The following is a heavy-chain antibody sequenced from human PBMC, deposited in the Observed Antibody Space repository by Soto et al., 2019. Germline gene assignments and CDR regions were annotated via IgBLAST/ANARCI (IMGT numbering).Heavy chain of an antibody. D-gene: IGHD2-15*01. CDR2: INPDNGNT. Sequence: ASVKVSCKASGYTFTSYGMNWVRQAPGQRLEWMGWINPDNGNTKSSQKFQDRVIITRDTSASTAYMDLSSLRSEDTAVYYCARGIATGQLDPWGQGTLVTVSS. V-gene: IGHV1-3*01. CDR1: GYTFTSYG. CDR3: ARGIATGQLDP. J-gene: IGHJ5*02.